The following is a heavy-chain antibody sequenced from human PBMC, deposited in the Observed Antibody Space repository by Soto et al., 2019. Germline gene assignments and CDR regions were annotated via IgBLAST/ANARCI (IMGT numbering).Heavy chain of an antibody. CDR1: GYTFTSYG. Sequence: SGKVSCKACGYTFTSYGISWVRQAPGQGLEWMGWISAYNGNTNYAQKLQGRVTMTTDTSTSTAYMELRSLRSDDTAVYYCARAVKNFNRSYYYHHYVMDVSARRTTVTGSS. CDR2: ISAYNGNT. J-gene: IGHJ6*02. V-gene: IGHV1-18*04. CDR3: ARAVKNFNRSYYYHHYVMDV.